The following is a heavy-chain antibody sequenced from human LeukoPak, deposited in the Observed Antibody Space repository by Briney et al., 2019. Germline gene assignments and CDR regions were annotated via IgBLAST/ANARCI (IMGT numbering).Heavy chain of an antibody. D-gene: IGHD6-13*01. CDR1: GGSISSSSYY. CDR3: ASRVYSSSWYY. J-gene: IGHJ4*02. Sequence: PSETLSLTCTVSGGSISSSSYYWGWIRQPPGKGLEWIGSIYYSGSTYYNPSLKSRVTISVDTSKSQFSLKLSSVTAADTAVYHCASRVYSSSWYYWGQGTLVTVSS. CDR2: IYYSGST. V-gene: IGHV4-39*01.